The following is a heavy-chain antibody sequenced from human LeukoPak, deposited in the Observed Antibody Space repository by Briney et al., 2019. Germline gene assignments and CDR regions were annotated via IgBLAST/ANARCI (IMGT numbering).Heavy chain of an antibody. CDR3: ARESEQQLVSTNWFDP. Sequence: ASETLSLTCAVSGGSISSSSYYWGWIRQPPGKGLEWIGSIYYSGSTYYNPSLKSRVTISVDTSKNQFSLKLSSVTAADTAVYYCARESEQQLVSTNWFDPWGQGTLVTVSS. J-gene: IGHJ5*02. CDR1: GGSISSSSYY. CDR2: IYYSGST. V-gene: IGHV4-39*07. D-gene: IGHD6-13*01.